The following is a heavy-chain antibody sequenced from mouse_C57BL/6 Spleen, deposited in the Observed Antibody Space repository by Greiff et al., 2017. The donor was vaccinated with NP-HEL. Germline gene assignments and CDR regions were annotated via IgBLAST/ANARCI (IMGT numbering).Heavy chain of an antibody. CDR3: GGSYYGSGAWFAY. D-gene: IGHD1-1*01. CDR1: GYSFTDYN. CDR2: INPNYGTT. J-gene: IGHJ3*01. Sequence: EVQLKESGPELVKPGASVKISCKASGYSFTDYNMNWVKQSNGKSLEWIGVINPNYGTTSYNQKFKGKATLTVDQSSSTAYMQLNSLTSEDSAVYYCGGSYYGSGAWFAYWGQGTLVTVSA. V-gene: IGHV1-39*01.